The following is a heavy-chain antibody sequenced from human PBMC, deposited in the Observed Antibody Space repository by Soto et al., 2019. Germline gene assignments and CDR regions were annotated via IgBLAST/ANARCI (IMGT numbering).Heavy chain of an antibody. D-gene: IGHD7-27*01. J-gene: IGHJ6*02. CDR2: IWYDGSNK. Sequence: QVQLVESGGGVVQPGRSLRLSCAASGFTFSSYGMNWVRQAPGKGLEWVAVIWYDGSNKYYADSVKGRFTISRDNSKNTMYVQMTSLRAEDTAVYYCARDGSNRGSNYYCGMDVWGQGTTVTVSS. V-gene: IGHV3-33*01. CDR3: ARDGSNRGSNYYCGMDV. CDR1: GFTFSSYG.